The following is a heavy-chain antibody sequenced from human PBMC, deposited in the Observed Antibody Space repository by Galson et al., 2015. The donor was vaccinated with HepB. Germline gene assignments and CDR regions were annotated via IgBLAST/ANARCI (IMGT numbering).Heavy chain of an antibody. D-gene: IGHD5-24*01. CDR2: ISWNSGSI. J-gene: IGHJ3*02. CDR3: AKGRDGYNWAAVDI. Sequence: SLRLSCAASGFTFDDYAMHWVRHAPGKGLEWVSGISWNSGSIGYADSVKGRFTISRDNAKNSLYLQMNSLRAEDTALYYCAKGRDGYNWAAVDIWGQGTMVTVSS. V-gene: IGHV3-9*01. CDR1: GFTFDDYA.